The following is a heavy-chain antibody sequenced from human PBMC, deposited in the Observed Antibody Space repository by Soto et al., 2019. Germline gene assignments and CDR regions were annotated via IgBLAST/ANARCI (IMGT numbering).Heavy chain of an antibody. V-gene: IGHV3-48*02. CDR3: ARDPPPRYCSGGSCYSLYYYYGMDV. J-gene: IGHJ6*02. CDR1: GFTFSSYS. D-gene: IGHD2-15*01. Sequence: PGGSLRLSCAASGFTFSSYSMNWVRQAPGKGLEWVSYISSSSSTIYYADSVKGRFTISRDNAKNSLYLQMNSLRDEDTAVYYCARDPPPRYCSGGSCYSLYYYYGMDVWGQGTTVTVSS. CDR2: ISSSSSTI.